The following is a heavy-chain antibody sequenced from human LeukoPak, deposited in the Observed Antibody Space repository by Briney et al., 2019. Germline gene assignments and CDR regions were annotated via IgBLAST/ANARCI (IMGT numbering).Heavy chain of an antibody. CDR2: IYHSGST. Sequence: SETLSLTCAVSGGSISSGGYSWSWIRQPPGKGLEWIGYIYHSGSTYYNPSLKSRVTISVDRSKNQFSLKLSSVTAADTAVYYCALDYGANGYFQHWGQGTLVTVSS. CDR1: GGSISSGGYS. J-gene: IGHJ1*01. D-gene: IGHD4-17*01. CDR3: ALDYGANGYFQH. V-gene: IGHV4-30-2*01.